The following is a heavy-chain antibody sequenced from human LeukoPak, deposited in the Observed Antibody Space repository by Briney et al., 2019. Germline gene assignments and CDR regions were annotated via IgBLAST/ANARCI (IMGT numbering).Heavy chain of an antibody. J-gene: IGHJ6*03. CDR2: IKQDGSDI. CDR1: GFTFVDYG. D-gene: IGHD4-17*01. Sequence: GGSLRLSCATSGFTFVDYGLSWVRRAPGKGLEWVANIKQDGSDIYYLGSVRGRFTISRDNAMNSLYLQMNSLRAEDTAVYYCTRDALYGDPSYYYMDVWGKGTTVTVSS. CDR3: TRDALYGDPSYYYMDV. V-gene: IGHV3-7*01.